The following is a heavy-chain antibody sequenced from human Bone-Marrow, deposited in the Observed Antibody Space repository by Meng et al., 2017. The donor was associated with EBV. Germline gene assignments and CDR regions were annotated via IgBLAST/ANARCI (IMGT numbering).Heavy chain of an antibody. CDR2: FLPTLGAP. D-gene: IGHD3-10*01. J-gene: IGHJ4*02. V-gene: IGHV1-69*01. CDR3: ASESGRGYTPDY. CDR1: GGPFRNYA. Sequence: QRQLGQSAAEVKKPGSSVKVSCKPSGGPFRNYAVSWVRQAPGQGLEWLGGFLPTLGAPNYAQKFHGRVTITADESTSTHYMDLSSLRSDDTAVYYCASESGRGYTPDYWGQGTLSPSPQ.